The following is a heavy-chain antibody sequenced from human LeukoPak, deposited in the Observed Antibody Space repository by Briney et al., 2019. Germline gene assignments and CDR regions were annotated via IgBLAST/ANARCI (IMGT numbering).Heavy chain of an antibody. V-gene: IGHV4-59*12. CDR2: IYYSGST. J-gene: IGHJ4*02. CDR3: ARNQDDSSDYYYFDY. D-gene: IGHD3-22*01. Sequence: SETLSLTCTVSGGSFSSYYWSWIRQPPGKGLEWIGYIYYSGSTKYNPSLKSRLSISVDTSKNQFSLKLSSVTTADTAVYYCARNQDDSSDYYYFDYWGQGTLVTVSS. CDR1: GGSFSSYY.